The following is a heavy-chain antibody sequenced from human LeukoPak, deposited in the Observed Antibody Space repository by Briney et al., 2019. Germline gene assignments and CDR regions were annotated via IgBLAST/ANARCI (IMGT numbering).Heavy chain of an antibody. J-gene: IGHJ4*02. CDR2: IYYSGST. CDR1: GGSMSPYH. Sequence: SETLSLTCTVSGGSMSPYHWGWIRQPPGKGLEWTGYIYYSGSTNYNPSLNSRVTISVDTSKNQFSLRLSSVTATDTAIYYCARAVSGRFDYWGQGTLVTVSS. D-gene: IGHD6-19*01. V-gene: IGHV4-59*08. CDR3: ARAVSGRFDY.